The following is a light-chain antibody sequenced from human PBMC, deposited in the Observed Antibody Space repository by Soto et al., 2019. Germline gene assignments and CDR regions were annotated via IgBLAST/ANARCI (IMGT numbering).Light chain of an antibody. CDR1: ESVGSH. V-gene: IGKV3-15*01. J-gene: IGKJ1*01. Sequence: ETVLTQSPATLSVSPGQRVTLSCRASESVGSHLAWYQQKPGQAPRLLIYGASTRATDIPARFSGGGSGTEFTLTISSLQSEDFAVYYCHQYNNWPPWTFGQGTKVEIK. CDR2: GAS. CDR3: HQYNNWPPWT.